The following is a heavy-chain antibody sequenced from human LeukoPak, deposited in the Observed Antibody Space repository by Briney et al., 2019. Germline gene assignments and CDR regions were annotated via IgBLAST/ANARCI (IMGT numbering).Heavy chain of an antibody. D-gene: IGHD1-1*01. CDR3: ARDEDGDHLEPGDY. V-gene: IGHV1-8*01. Sequence: GASVKVSCKASGYTFTSYDINWVRQATGQGLEWMGWMNPNSGNTGYAQKFQGRVTMTRNTSISTAYMELSRLRSDDTAVYYCARDEDGDHLEPGDYWGQGTLVTVSS. J-gene: IGHJ4*02. CDR2: MNPNSGNT. CDR1: GYTFTSYD.